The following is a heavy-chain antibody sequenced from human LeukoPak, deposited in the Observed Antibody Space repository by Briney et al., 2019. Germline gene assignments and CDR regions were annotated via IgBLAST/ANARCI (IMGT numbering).Heavy chain of an antibody. J-gene: IGHJ4*02. CDR3: ARGWQWLVLSIDY. D-gene: IGHD6-19*01. CDR1: GYTFTSYD. V-gene: IGHV1-8*01. Sequence: ASVKVSCKASGYTFTSYDINWVRQATGQGLEWMGWMNPNSGNTGYAQKFQDRVTMTRNTSISTAYMELSSLRSEDTAVYYCARGWQWLVLSIDYWGQGTLVTVSS. CDR2: MNPNSGNT.